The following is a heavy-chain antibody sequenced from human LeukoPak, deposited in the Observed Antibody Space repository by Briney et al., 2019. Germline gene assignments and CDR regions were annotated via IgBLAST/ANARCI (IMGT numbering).Heavy chain of an antibody. V-gene: IGHV4-39*07. CDR2: IYHSGST. Sequence: SETLSLTCTVSGGSISSSSYYWGWIRQPPGRGLEWIGSIYHSGSTYYNPSLKSRVTISVDTSKNQFSLKLSSVTAADTDVYDCARNGYYYGSGSEVSFDYWGQGTLVTVSS. J-gene: IGHJ4*02. D-gene: IGHD3-10*01. CDR3: ARNGYYYGSGSEVSFDY. CDR1: GGSISSSSYY.